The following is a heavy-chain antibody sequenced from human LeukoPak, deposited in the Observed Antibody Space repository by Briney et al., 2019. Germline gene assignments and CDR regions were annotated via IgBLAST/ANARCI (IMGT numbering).Heavy chain of an antibody. CDR1: GFTFSSYG. J-gene: IGHJ3*02. CDR2: ISYDGSNK. Sequence: GGSLRLSCAASGFTFSSYGMHWARQAPGKGLEWVAVISYDGSNKYYADSVKGRFTISRDNSKNTLFLQMNSLRAEDTAVYYCARDDALGDNALDIWGQGTMVTVSS. V-gene: IGHV3-30*03. CDR3: ARDDALGDNALDI. D-gene: IGHD3-16*01.